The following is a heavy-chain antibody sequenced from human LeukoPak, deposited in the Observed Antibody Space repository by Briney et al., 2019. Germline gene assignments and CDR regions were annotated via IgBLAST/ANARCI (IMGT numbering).Heavy chain of an antibody. D-gene: IGHD3-22*01. Sequence: GGSLRLSCAASGFTFSDYYMSWIRQAPGKGLEWVSYISSSGSTIYYADSVKGRFTISRDNAKNSLYLQMNSLRAEDTALYYCAKDDYDSSGSEKGFDYWGQGTLVTVSS. V-gene: IGHV3-11*01. CDR2: ISSSGSTI. CDR3: AKDDYDSSGSEKGFDY. J-gene: IGHJ4*02. CDR1: GFTFSDYY.